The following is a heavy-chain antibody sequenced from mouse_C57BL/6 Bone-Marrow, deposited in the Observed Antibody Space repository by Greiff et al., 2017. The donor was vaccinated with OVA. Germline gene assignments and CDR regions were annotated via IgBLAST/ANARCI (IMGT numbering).Heavy chain of an antibody. CDR1: GYAFTNYL. V-gene: IGHV1-54*01. CDR3: AKRETALAWFAY. CDR2: INPGSGGT. D-gene: IGHD3-2*01. Sequence: QVQLQQSGAELVRPGTSVKVSCKASGYAFTNYLIEWVKQRPGQGLEWIGVINPGSGGTNYNETFKGKVTLTADKSSSTAYMQLSSLTSEDSAVYFWAKRETALAWFAYWGQGTLVTVSA. J-gene: IGHJ3*01.